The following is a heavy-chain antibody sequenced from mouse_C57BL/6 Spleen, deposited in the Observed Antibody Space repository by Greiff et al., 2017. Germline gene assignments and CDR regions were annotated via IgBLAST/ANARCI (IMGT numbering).Heavy chain of an antibody. V-gene: IGHV1-53*01. Sequence: VQLQQPGTELVKPGASVKLSCKASGYTFTSYWMHWVKQRPGQGLEWIGNINPSSGGTNYNEKFKSKATLTVDKSSSTAYMQLSILTSKDSAVYYCARAGYYGNLYAMDYWGQGTSVTVSS. CDR3: ARAGYYGNLYAMDY. J-gene: IGHJ4*01. CDR2: INPSSGGT. D-gene: IGHD2-1*01. CDR1: GYTFTSYW.